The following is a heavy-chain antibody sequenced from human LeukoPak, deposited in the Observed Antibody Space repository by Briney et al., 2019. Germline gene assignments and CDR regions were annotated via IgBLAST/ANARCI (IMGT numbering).Heavy chain of an antibody. D-gene: IGHD5-18*01. J-gene: IGHJ4*02. Sequence: PSETLSLTCTVSGGSISSTSYYWGWSRQPPGKGLEWIGDIYYSGSTYFSPSLKSRVTISVDTSGDQFSLKLNSVTAADTAVYYCARRGGYTFGYDYWGQGTLVTVSS. CDR1: GGSISSTSYY. CDR3: ARRGGYTFGYDY. CDR2: IYYSGST. V-gene: IGHV4-39*01.